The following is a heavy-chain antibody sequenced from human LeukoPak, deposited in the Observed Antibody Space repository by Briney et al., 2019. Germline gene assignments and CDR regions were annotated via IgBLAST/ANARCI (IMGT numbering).Heavy chain of an antibody. CDR2: ISWNSGSI. V-gene: IGHV3-9*01. D-gene: IGHD6-13*01. J-gene: IGHJ4*02. Sequence: GGSLRLSCAASGLTFDDYAMHWVRQAPGKGLEWVSGISWNSGSIGYADSVKGRFTISRDNAKNSLYLQMNSLRAEDTALYYCAKEIVAAGTVGNDYWGQGTLVTVSS. CDR3: AKEIVAAGTVGNDY. CDR1: GLTFDDYA.